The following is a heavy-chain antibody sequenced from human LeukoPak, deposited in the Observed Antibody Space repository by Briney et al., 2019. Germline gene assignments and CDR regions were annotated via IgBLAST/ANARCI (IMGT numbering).Heavy chain of an antibody. V-gene: IGHV3-7*01. J-gene: IGHJ6*03. CDR3: ARGDALNYYYMDV. CDR1: GFTFSSYW. CDR2: FKQDVSEK. Sequence: GGSLRLSCAASGFTFSSYWMSWVRQAPGKGLEWVANFKQDVSEKYYVDSVKGRFTISRDNAKNSLYLQMNSLRAEDTAVYYCARGDALNYYYMDVWGKGTTVTVSS.